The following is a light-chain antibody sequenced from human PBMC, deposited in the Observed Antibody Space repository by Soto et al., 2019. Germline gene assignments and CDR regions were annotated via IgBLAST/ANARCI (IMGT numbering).Light chain of an antibody. CDR1: QSVGST. Sequence: EIVMTQSPATLSVSPGEGATLSCRASQSVGSTLAWYQQRPGQAPRVLIYGASTRASGIPARFSGSGSGTEFTLTISSLQSEDFAVYYCQHYSTWFWTFGQGTKVEIK. V-gene: IGKV3-15*01. J-gene: IGKJ1*01. CDR2: GAS. CDR3: QHYSTWFWT.